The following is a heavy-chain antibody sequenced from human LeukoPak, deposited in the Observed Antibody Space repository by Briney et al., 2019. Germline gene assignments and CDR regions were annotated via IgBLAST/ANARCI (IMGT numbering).Heavy chain of an antibody. V-gene: IGHV4-38-2*01. CDR2: IYHSGST. D-gene: IGHD3-10*01. CDR1: GYSISSGYY. CDR3: ARIGRHRLWFGESLGKYYFDY. Sequence: SETLSLTCAVSGYSISSGYYWGWIQQSPGKGLEWIGSIYHSGSTYYNPSLKSRVTISVDTSKNQFSLKLSSLTAADTAVYYCARIGRHRLWFGESLGKYYFDYWGQGTLVTVSS. J-gene: IGHJ4*02.